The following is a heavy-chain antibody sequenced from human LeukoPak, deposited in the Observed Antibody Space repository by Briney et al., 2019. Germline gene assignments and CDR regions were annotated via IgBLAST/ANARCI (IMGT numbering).Heavy chain of an antibody. V-gene: IGHV1-2*02. Sequence: VSVRVSCKASGYTFTDYYIHWVRQAPGQGLEWMGWINPNSGGTHYGQKFQGRVTVTTDTSTSTAYMELRSLRSDDTAVYYCARDDNQLPRNPFDYWGQGTLVTVSS. J-gene: IGHJ4*02. CDR2: INPNSGGT. CDR3: ARDDNQLPRNPFDY. CDR1: GYTFTDYY. D-gene: IGHD2-2*01.